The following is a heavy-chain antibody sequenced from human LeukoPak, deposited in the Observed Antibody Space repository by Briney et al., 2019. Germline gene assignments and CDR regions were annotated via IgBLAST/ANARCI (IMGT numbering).Heavy chain of an antibody. CDR3: AKDGAYINYQYYFDS. D-gene: IGHD4-11*01. Sequence: GGSVRLSCAASGVSFSDYGIHWVRQAPGKGLEWAGVISFDGSNKYYADSVKGRFTISRDNSKTTLSLQMNSLRVEDTAVYYCAKDGAYINYQYYFDSWGRGTLVTVSS. CDR1: GVSFSDYG. CDR2: ISFDGSNK. V-gene: IGHV3-30*18. J-gene: IGHJ4*02.